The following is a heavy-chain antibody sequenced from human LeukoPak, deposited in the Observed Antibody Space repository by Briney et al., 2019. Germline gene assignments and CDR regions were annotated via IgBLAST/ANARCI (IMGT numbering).Heavy chain of an antibody. J-gene: IGHJ6*03. D-gene: IGHD2-2*01. CDR2: ISSSSCYI. V-gene: IGHV3-21*01. Sequence: GGSLRLSCAASGFTFSSYSMNWVRQAPGKGLEWVSSISSSSCYIYYADSVKGRFTISRDNAKNSLYLQMNSLRAEDTAVYYCARELSECSSTSCWDYYYYYMDVWGKGTTVTVSS. CDR1: GFTFSSYS. CDR3: ARELSECSSTSCWDYYYYYMDV.